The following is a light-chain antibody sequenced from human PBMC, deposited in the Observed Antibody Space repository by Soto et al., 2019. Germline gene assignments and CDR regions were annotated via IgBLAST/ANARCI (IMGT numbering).Light chain of an antibody. Sequence: QSVLTQPASVSGSPGQSITISCTGTSSDVGSYNLVSWYQQHPGKAPKLMIYEGSKRPSGVSNRFSGSKSGNTASLTISGLQAEDEADYDCCSYEGSSTVFGGGTKLTVL. CDR2: EGS. V-gene: IGLV2-23*01. CDR3: CSYEGSSTV. J-gene: IGLJ2*01. CDR1: SSDVGSYNL.